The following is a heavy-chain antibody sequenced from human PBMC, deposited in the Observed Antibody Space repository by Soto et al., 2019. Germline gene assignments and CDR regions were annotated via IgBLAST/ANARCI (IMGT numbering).Heavy chain of an antibody. D-gene: IGHD3-22*01. V-gene: IGHV4-30-4*01. CDR2: IYHSGTT. J-gene: IGHJ5*01. CDR1: GDPIGSGDFY. Sequence: QVQLQESGPGLVKASQTLSLNCTVSGDPIGSGDFYWTWIRQTPGRGLEWIGNIYHSGTTSYNPSLERRISISIDTSRNVFSLSLASVTVADTAVYFCARDLLVFDSSGFHFWGRGILVTVAS. CDR3: ARDLLVFDSSGFHF.